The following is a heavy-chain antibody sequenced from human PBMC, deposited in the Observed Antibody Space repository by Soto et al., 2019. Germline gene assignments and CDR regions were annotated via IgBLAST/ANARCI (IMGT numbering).Heavy chain of an antibody. CDR3: AKGVFWSGYFYYYYMDV. CDR2: ISGSGGST. CDR1: GFTFSSYA. Sequence: PGGSLRLSCAASGFTFSSYAMSWVRQAPGKGLEWVSAISGSGGSTYYADSVKGRFTISRDNSKNTLYLQMNSLRAEDTAVYYSAKGVFWSGYFYYYYMDVWGKGTTVTVSS. V-gene: IGHV3-23*01. J-gene: IGHJ6*03. D-gene: IGHD3-3*01.